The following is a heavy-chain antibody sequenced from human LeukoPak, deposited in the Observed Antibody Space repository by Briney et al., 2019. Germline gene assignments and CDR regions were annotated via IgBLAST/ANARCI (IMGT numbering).Heavy chain of an antibody. CDR3: ARAIGAIAAAENWFDP. V-gene: IGHV6-1*01. D-gene: IGHD6-13*01. CDR2: IYYRSKWYN. J-gene: IGHJ5*02. Sequence: SQTLSLTCLISGDSVSSNTATWNWIRQSPSRGLEWLGRIYYRSKWYNDYKLSEKSRVTINPDTSKNQFSPQMNSVTAADTAVYYCARAIGAIAAAENWFDPWGQGTLVTVSS. CDR1: GDSVSSNTAT.